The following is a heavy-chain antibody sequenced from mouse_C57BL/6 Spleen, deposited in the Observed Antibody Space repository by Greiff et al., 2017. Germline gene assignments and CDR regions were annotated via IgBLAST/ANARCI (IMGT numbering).Heavy chain of an antibody. V-gene: IGHV1-80*01. J-gene: IGHJ3*01. CDR1: GYAFRSYW. CDR3: AREGAYYYGRGGFAY. CDR2: LYPGDGDT. Sequence: QVQLQQSGAELVKPGASVKISCKASGYAFRSYWMNWVKQRPGKGLEWIGQLYPGDGDTNYNGKFKGKATLTADKSSSTAYMQLSSLTSEDSAVYFCAREGAYYYGRGGFAYWGQGTLVTVSA. D-gene: IGHD1-1*01.